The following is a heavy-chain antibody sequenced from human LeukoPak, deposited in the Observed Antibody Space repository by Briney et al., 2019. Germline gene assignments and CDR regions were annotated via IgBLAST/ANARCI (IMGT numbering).Heavy chain of an antibody. Sequence: GRSLRLSCAASGFTFSSYGMHWVRQAPGKGLEWVAVIWYDGGNKYYADSVKGRFAISRDNSKNTLDLQMKSLRAEDTAVYYCARDRGSYRNFDWFDPWGQGTLVTVSS. D-gene: IGHD1-26*01. V-gene: IGHV3-33*01. CDR1: GFTFSSYG. CDR2: IWYDGGNK. J-gene: IGHJ5*02. CDR3: ARDRGSYRNFDWFDP.